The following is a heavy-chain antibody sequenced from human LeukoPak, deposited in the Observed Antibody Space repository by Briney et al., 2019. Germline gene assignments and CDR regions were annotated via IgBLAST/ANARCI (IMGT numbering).Heavy chain of an antibody. Sequence: GGSLRLSCAASGFTFSSYAMSWVRQAPGKGLEWVSAISGSGGSTYYADSVKGRFTISRDNSENTLYLQMNSLRAEDTAVCYCARDLASAWYYFDYWGQGTLVTVSS. CDR2: ISGSGGST. CDR1: GFTFSSYA. CDR3: ARDLASAWYYFDY. J-gene: IGHJ4*02. D-gene: IGHD6-19*01. V-gene: IGHV3-23*01.